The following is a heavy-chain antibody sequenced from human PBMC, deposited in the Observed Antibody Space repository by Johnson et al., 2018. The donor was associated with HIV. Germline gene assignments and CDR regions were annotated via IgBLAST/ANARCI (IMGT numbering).Heavy chain of an antibody. CDR2: ISWNSGSI. Sequence: VQLVESGGGLVQPGRSLRLSCAASGFPFDDYAMHWVRQAPGKGLEWVSGISWNSGSIGYADSVKGRFTISRDKAKNSLYLQMNSLRAEDTTLYYCAKALLMGWEQTDAFDIWGQGTMVTVSS. D-gene: IGHD1-26*01. CDR1: GFPFDDYA. J-gene: IGHJ3*02. CDR3: AKALLMGWEQTDAFDI. V-gene: IGHV3-9*01.